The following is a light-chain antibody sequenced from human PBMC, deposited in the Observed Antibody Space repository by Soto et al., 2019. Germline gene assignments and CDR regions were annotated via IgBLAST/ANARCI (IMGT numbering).Light chain of an antibody. J-gene: IGLJ3*02. Sequence: SYELTQPPSVSVSPGQTARITCSGDALPKQYAYWYQQKPGQAPVLVIYKDSERPSGIPERFSGSSSGTTVTFTSSGVQAEDEADYYCQSADISGTWVFGGGTKVTGL. CDR1: ALPKQY. CDR3: QSADISGTWV. CDR2: KDS. V-gene: IGLV3-25*03.